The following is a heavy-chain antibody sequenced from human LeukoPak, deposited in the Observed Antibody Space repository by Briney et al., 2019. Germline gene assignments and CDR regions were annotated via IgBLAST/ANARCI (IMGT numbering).Heavy chain of an antibody. V-gene: IGHV3-23*01. Sequence: GGSLRLSCAASGFSFNTYAMNWVRQAPGKGLGWVSGVSGSGTNTYYADSVKGRFTISRDNSKNTLYLQMNSLRAEDTAVYYCAKDLGSTMVRGVITGGFFDYWGQGTLVTVSS. J-gene: IGHJ4*02. CDR1: GFSFNTYA. D-gene: IGHD3-10*01. CDR3: AKDLGSTMVRGVITGGFFDY. CDR2: VSGSGTNT.